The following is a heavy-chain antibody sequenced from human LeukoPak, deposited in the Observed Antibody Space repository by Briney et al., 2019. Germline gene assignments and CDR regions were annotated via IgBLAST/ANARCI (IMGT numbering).Heavy chain of an antibody. Sequence: PSETLSLTCAVYGGSFSGYYWSWIRQPPGKGLEWIGEINHSGSTSYNPSLKSRVTISVDTSKNQFSLKLSSVTAADTAVYYCARGLWFDPWGQETLVTVSS. V-gene: IGHV4-34*01. CDR3: ARGLWFDP. CDR1: GGSFSGYY. CDR2: INHSGST. J-gene: IGHJ5*02.